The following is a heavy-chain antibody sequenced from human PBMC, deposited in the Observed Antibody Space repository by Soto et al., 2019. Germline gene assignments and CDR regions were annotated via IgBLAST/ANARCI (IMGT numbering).Heavy chain of an antibody. D-gene: IGHD3-22*01. CDR2: IYSGGST. J-gene: IGHJ5*02. CDR1: GFTVSSNY. CDR3: ARMGDSSGYSGWFDP. Sequence: PGGSLRLSCAASGFTVSSNYMSWVRQAPGKGLEWVSVIYSGGSTYYADSVKGRFTISRDNSKNTLYLQMNSLRAEDTAVYYCARMGDSSGYSGWFDPWGQGTLVTV. V-gene: IGHV3-66*01.